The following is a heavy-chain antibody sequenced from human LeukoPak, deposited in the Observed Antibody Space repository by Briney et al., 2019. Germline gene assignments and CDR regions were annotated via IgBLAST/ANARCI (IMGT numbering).Heavy chain of an antibody. J-gene: IGHJ5*02. V-gene: IGHV4-59*01. CDR1: GGSISGYY. CDR2: IYYSGST. Sequence: SETLSLTCTVSGGSISGYYWSWIRQPPGKGLEWIGYIYYSGSTNYNPSLKSRVTISVDTSKNQFSLKLSSVTAADTAVYYCAREHSSSWYAPWGQGTLVTVSS. D-gene: IGHD6-13*01. CDR3: AREHSSSWYAP.